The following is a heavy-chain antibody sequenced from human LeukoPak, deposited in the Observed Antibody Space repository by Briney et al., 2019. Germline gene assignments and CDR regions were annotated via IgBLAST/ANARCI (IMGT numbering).Heavy chain of an antibody. Sequence: GGSLRLSCEASKFTFSSYAIHWVRQAPGKGLEWVSIISHDGSYKYYTDSVKGRFTISRDNAKNSLYLQMNSLRAEDTAVYYCAELGITMIGGVWGKGTTVTISS. CDR2: ISHDGSYK. CDR1: KFTFSSYA. J-gene: IGHJ6*04. CDR3: AELGITMIGGV. D-gene: IGHD3-10*02. V-gene: IGHV3-30*04.